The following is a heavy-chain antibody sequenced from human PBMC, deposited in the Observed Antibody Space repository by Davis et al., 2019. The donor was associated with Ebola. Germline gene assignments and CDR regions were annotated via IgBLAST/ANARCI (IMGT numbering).Heavy chain of an antibody. D-gene: IGHD1-20*01. V-gene: IGHV3-73*01. CDR1: GFTFSGSA. J-gene: IGHJ4*02. CDR3: TSPGITGTDDY. CDR2: IRSKANSYAT. Sequence: PGGSLRLSCAASGFTFSGSAMHWVRQASGKGLEWIGRIRSKANSYATAYAASVKGRFTISRDDSKNTAYLQMNSLKTEDTAVYYCTSPGITGTDDYWGQGTLVTVSS.